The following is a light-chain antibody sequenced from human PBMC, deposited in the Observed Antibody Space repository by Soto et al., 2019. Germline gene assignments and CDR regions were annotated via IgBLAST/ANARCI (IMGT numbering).Light chain of an antibody. CDR2: GAS. Sequence: EIVITQSPATLSVSPGERATLSCRASQSVNSYLAWYQQKPGQAPRLLIYGASTRATGVPARFSGSGSGTEFTLTISSLQSEDFAVYFCQQYNDWPYTVGQGTKVDIK. V-gene: IGKV3-15*01. J-gene: IGKJ2*01. CDR3: QQYNDWPYT. CDR1: QSVNSY.